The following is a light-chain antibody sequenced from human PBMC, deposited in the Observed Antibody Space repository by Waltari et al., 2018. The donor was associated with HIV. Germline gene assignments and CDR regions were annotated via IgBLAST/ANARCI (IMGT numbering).Light chain of an antibody. J-gene: IGLJ3*02. CDR3: SSYTSSTTWV. V-gene: IGLV2-14*01. CDR2: EVS. Sequence: QSALTQPASASGSPGQSVTISCTGTNSDVGGYNYVSWYQHHPGKAPKLMIFEVSHRPSGVSNRFSGSKSGNTASLTISGLQAEDEADYYCSSYTSSTTWVFGGGTRVTVL. CDR1: NSDVGGYNY.